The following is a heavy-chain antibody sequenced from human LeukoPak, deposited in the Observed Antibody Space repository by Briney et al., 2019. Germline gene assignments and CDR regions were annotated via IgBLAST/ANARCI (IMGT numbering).Heavy chain of an antibody. CDR2: INHSGST. Sequence: SETLSLTCAVYGGSFCGYYWSWVRQPPGKGLEWIGEINHSGSTNYNASLKCRVTISVDTSKNQFSLKLSSVSAADTAVYYCARGGDYYDSSGYYPFDYWGQRTLVTVSS. D-gene: IGHD3-22*01. CDR3: ARGGDYYDSSGYYPFDY. J-gene: IGHJ4*02. CDR1: GGSFCGYY. V-gene: IGHV4-34*01.